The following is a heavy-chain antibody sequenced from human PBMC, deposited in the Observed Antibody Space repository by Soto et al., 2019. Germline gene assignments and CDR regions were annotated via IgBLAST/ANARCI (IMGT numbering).Heavy chain of an antibody. Sequence: PSETLSLTCTVSGGSISSYYWSWIRQPPGKGLEWIGYIYYSGSTNYNPSLKSRVTISVDTSKNQFSLKLSSVTAADTAVYYCARAGGSGSYYYYGMDVWGQGTTVTVSS. CDR3: ARAGGSGSYYYYGMDV. V-gene: IGHV4-59*01. D-gene: IGHD3-10*01. J-gene: IGHJ6*02. CDR2: IYYSGST. CDR1: GGSISSYY.